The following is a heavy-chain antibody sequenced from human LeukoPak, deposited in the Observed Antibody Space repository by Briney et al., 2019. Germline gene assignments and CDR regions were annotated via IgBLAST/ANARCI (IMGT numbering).Heavy chain of an antibody. J-gene: IGHJ4*02. CDR2: IYYSGST. D-gene: IGHD3-3*01. Sequence: SETLSLTCTVSGGSISSYCWSWIRQPPGKGLEWIGYIYYSGSTNYNPSLKSRVTISVDTSKNQFSLKLSSVTAADTAVYYCARAENQLWSGYYSLLGYWGQGTLVTVSS. V-gene: IGHV4-59*01. CDR1: GGSISSYC. CDR3: ARAENQLWSGYYSLLGY.